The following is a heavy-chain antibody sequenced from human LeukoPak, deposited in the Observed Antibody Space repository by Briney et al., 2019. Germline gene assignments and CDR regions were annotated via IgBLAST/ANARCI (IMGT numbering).Heavy chain of an antibody. J-gene: IGHJ1*01. CDR1: GFTFSSFG. CDR3: AKEIYGDATGARFQH. CDR2: ISGSGGST. D-gene: IGHD4-17*01. Sequence: GGSLRLSCAASGFTFSSFGMTWVRQAQAPGKGLEWVPGISGSGGSTYYADSVKGRFTISRDNSKNPLYLQMNSLRAEDTAVYYCAKEIYGDATGARFQHWGQGTLLIVSS. V-gene: IGHV3-23*01.